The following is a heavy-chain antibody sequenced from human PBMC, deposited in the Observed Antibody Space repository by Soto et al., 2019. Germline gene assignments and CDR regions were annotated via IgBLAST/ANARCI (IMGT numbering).Heavy chain of an antibody. D-gene: IGHD2-21*02. CDR2: IGTRSDI. CDR3: AREETASPLAYGLDV. V-gene: IGHV3-21*01. Sequence: PVGSLRLSCAASGFTFSSYSMHWVRQAPGKGLEWVSSIGTRSDIYYADSVKGRFTISRDNAKNSLSLQMNSMTAEDTAVYYCAREETASPLAYGLDVWGQGTTLTVSS. CDR1: GFTFSSYS. J-gene: IGHJ6*02.